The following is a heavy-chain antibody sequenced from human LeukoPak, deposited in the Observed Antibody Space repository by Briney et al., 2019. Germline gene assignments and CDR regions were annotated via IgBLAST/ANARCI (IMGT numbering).Heavy chain of an antibody. Sequence: GGSLRLSCAASGFTFSSYSMNWVRQAPGKGLEWASYISSSSSTIYYADSVKGRFTISRDNAKNSLYLQMNSLRAEDTAVYYCARDTLLGTAYYFDYWGQGTLVTVSS. D-gene: IGHD7-27*01. CDR1: GFTFSSYS. J-gene: IGHJ4*02. V-gene: IGHV3-48*01. CDR2: ISSSSSTI. CDR3: ARDTLLGTAYYFDY.